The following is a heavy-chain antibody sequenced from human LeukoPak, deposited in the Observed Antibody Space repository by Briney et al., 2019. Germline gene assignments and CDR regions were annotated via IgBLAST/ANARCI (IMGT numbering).Heavy chain of an antibody. V-gene: IGHV3-7*04. Sequence: GGSLRLSCAASGFTFSSYWMSWVRQAPGKGLEWVANIKQDGSEKYYVDSVKGRFTISRDNAKNSLYLQMNSLRAEDTAVYYCARGYYDFWSGHHDAFDIWGQGTMVTVSS. D-gene: IGHD3-3*01. J-gene: IGHJ3*02. CDR3: ARGYYDFWSGHHDAFDI. CDR1: GFTFSSYW. CDR2: IKQDGSEK.